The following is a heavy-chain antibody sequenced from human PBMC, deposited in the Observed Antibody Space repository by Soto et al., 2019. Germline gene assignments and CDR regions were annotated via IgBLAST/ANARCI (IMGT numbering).Heavy chain of an antibody. CDR2: IIPIFGTA. D-gene: IGHD6-13*01. CDR3: ARGQAAAGLFDY. J-gene: IGHJ4*02. CDR1: GGTFSSYA. Sequence: SVKVSCKASGGTFSSYAISWLRQAPGQGLEWMGGIIPIFGTANYAQKFQGRVTITADESTSTAYMELSSLRSEDTAVYYCARGQAAAGLFDYWGQGTLVTVSS. V-gene: IGHV1-69*13.